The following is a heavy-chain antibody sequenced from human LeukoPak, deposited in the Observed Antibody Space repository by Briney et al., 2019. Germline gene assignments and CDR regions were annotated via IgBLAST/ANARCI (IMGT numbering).Heavy chain of an antibody. CDR3: ARAGEEILVVPGALYFDY. CDR1: GYTFTSYY. V-gene: IGHV1-46*01. CDR2: INPSGGST. Sequence: GASVKVSCKASGYTFTSYYMHWVRQAPGQGLEWMGIINPSGGSTTYAQKFQGRVTMTRDTSTSTVYMELSSLRSEDTAVYYCARAGEEILVVPGALYFDYWGQGSLVTVSS. D-gene: IGHD2-2*01. J-gene: IGHJ4*02.